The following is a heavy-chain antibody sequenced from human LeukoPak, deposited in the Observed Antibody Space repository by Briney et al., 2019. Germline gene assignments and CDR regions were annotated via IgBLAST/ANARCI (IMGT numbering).Heavy chain of an antibody. CDR1: GFTFSSYA. J-gene: IGHJ4*02. CDR3: AKMSGDCSSTICSSFDY. Sequence: QPGGSLRLSCAASGFTFSSYAMTWVRQSPGMGLEWVATITGGGFVSFYADSVKGRFTISRDSSKDSLYLQMNSLRAEDTATYYCAKMSGDCSSTICSSFDYWGQGTLVTVSS. V-gene: IGHV3-23*01. CDR2: ITGGGFVS. D-gene: IGHD2-2*01.